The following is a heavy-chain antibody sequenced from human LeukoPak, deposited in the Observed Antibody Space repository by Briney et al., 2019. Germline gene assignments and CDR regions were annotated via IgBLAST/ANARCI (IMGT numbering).Heavy chain of an antibody. CDR2: IDWDDDK. CDR3: ARTISVTDYFDY. J-gene: IGHJ4*02. Sequence: SGPTLVNPTQSLTLTCTFSGFSLSTARMRVSWIRQPPGKALERLARIDWDDDKFYKTSLKTRLTISKDTSKNQVILIMTNMDPVDTATYYCARTISVTDYFDYWGPGTLVTVSS. V-gene: IGHV2-70*04. CDR1: GFSLSTARMR. D-gene: IGHD2-2*02.